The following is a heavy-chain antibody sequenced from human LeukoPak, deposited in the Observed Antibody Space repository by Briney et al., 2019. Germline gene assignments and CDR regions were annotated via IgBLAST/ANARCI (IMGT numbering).Heavy chain of an antibody. Sequence: KSSETLSLTCTVSGGSIISGSYYWSWIRQPAGKGLEWIGRIYTSGSTNYNPSLKSRVTISADTSKNQFSLKLSSVTAADTAVYYCARAVEGAFDIWGQGTMVTVSS. CDR1: GGSIISGSYY. CDR3: ARAVEGAFDI. V-gene: IGHV4-61*02. CDR2: IYTSGST. J-gene: IGHJ3*02.